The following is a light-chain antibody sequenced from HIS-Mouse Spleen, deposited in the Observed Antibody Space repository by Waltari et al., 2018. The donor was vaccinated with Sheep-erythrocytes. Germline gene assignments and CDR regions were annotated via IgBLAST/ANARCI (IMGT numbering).Light chain of an antibody. Sequence: QSALTQPASVSGSPGQSITISCTGTSSDVGSYNLVSWYQQHPGKAPKLMIYEGSKRPPGVSIRFSGSKSGNTASLTISGLQAEDEADYYCCSYAGSSTPWVFGGGTKLTVL. J-gene: IGLJ3*02. CDR2: EGS. CDR3: CSYAGSSTPWV. V-gene: IGLV2-23*01. CDR1: SSDVGSYNL.